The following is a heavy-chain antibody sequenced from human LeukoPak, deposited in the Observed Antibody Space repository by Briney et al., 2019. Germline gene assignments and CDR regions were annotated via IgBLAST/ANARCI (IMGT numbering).Heavy chain of an antibody. J-gene: IGHJ5*02. CDR3: ARETARPAYCGGDCYPNWFDP. V-gene: IGHV5-51*01. CDR2: IYPGDSDT. Sequence: GESLKISCKGSGYSFTSYWIGWVRQVPGKGLEWMGIIYPGDSDTRYSPSFQGQVTISADKSISTAYLQWSSLKASDTAMYYCARETARPAYCGGDCYPNWFDPWGQGTLVTVSS. CDR1: GYSFTSYW. D-gene: IGHD2-21*01.